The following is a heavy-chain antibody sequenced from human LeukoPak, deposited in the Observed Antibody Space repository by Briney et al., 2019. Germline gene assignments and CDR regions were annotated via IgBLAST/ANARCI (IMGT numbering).Heavy chain of an antibody. CDR1: GFTFSSYE. CDR3: ARGPGPLDY. CDR2: ISSSGSTI. J-gene: IGHJ4*02. Sequence: GGTLRLSCATSGFTFSSYEMNWVRQAPGKGLEWVSYISSSGSTIYYADSVKGRFTISRDNAKNSLYLQMNSLRAEDTAVYYCARGPGPLDYWGQGTLVTVSS. D-gene: IGHD3-10*01. V-gene: IGHV3-48*03.